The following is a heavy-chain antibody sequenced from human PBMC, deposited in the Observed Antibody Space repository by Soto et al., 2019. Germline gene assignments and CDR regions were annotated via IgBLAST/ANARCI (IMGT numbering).Heavy chain of an antibody. Sequence: EVQLLESGGGLVQPGGSLRLSCAASGFTFSNNAMNWVRQAPGKGLEWVSVISASGANTYYSDSVKGRFTISRDNSKNTLYLPMNTLRAEDTAVYYCATAKSTGVVVPFDYWGQGTLVTVSS. J-gene: IGHJ4*02. CDR3: ATAKSTGVVVPFDY. V-gene: IGHV3-23*01. D-gene: IGHD2-2*01. CDR2: ISASGANT. CDR1: GFTFSNNA.